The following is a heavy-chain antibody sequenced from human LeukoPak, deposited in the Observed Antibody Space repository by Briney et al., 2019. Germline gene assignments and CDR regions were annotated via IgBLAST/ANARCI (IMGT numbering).Heavy chain of an antibody. J-gene: IGHJ4*02. Sequence: GGSLRLSCVASGITFRIYGMHWVRQAPGKGLEWVAFIRYDGTKKFYADVVKGRFTFSRDNAKNSLYLQMNSLRAEDTAVYYCARAGRLQYGDYVAFDYWGQGTLVTVSS. CDR2: IRYDGTKK. V-gene: IGHV3-30*02. D-gene: IGHD4-17*01. CDR3: ARAGRLQYGDYVAFDY. CDR1: GITFRIYG.